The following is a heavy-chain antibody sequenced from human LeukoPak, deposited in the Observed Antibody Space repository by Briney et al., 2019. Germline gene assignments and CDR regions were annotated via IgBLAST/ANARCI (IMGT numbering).Heavy chain of an antibody. CDR3: ARGDRSAVVGTLHYYFGLDV. Sequence: SQTLSLTCTVSSGSISSHYWSWIRQPPGKGLEWIGYIYYSGSTDYNPSLKSRVTISVDTSKNQFSLKLSSVTAADTAVYYCARGDRSAVVGTLHYYFGLDVWGQGTTLTVSS. J-gene: IGHJ6*02. CDR2: IYYSGST. V-gene: IGHV4-59*11. D-gene: IGHD6-19*01. CDR1: SGSISSHY.